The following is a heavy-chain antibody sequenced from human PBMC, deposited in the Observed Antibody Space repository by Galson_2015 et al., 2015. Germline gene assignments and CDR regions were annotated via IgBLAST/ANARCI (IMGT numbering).Heavy chain of an antibody. Sequence: SVKVSCKASGYSYTTYGFTWVRQAPGQGLEWMAWISADNGNTNYAQKFQDRISLTTDTPAGTGYMELRSLTLDDTAVYYCAREVNLILDHWGQGTPVTVSS. D-gene: IGHD2-15*01. CDR1: GYSYTTYG. CDR2: ISADNGNT. CDR3: AREVNLILDH. V-gene: IGHV1-18*04. J-gene: IGHJ4*02.